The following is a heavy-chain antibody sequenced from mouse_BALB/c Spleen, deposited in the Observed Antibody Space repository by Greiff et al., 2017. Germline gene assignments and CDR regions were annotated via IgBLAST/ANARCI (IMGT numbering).Heavy chain of an antibody. V-gene: IGHV1-69*02. CDR3: ARYPMMGLGRGGYYFDY. CDR1: GYTFTSYW. J-gene: IGHJ2*01. D-gene: IGHD4-1*01. CDR2: IDPSDSET. Sequence: QVQLQQPGAELVKPGAPVKLSCKASGYTFTSYWMNWVKQRPGRGLEWIGRIDPSDSETHYNQKFKDKATLTVDKSSSTAYIQLSSLTSEDSAVYYCARYPMMGLGRGGYYFDYWGQGTTLTVSS.